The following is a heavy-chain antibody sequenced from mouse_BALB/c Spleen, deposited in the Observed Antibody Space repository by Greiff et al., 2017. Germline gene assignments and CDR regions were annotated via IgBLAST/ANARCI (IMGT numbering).Heavy chain of an antibody. CDR1: GFNIKDTY. J-gene: IGHJ4*01. D-gene: IGHD2-3*01. CDR3: ARWLLRRGAMDY. V-gene: IGHV14-3*02. CDR2: IDPANGNT. Sequence: EVQLQQSGAELVKPGASVKLSCTASGFNIKDTYMHWVKQRPEQGLEWIGRIDPANGNTKYDPKFQGKATITADTSSNTAYLQLSSLTSEDTAVYYGARWLLRRGAMDYWGQGTSVTVSS.